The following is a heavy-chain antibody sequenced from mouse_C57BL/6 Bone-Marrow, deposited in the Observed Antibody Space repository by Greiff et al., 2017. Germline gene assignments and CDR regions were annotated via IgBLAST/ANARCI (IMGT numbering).Heavy chain of an antibody. CDR2: INPNYGTT. D-gene: IGHD1-1*01. V-gene: IGHV1-39*01. Sequence: LQQSGPELVKPGASVKISCKASGYSFTDYNMNWVKQSNGKSLEWIGVINPNYGTTSYNQKFKGKATLTVDQSSSTAYMQLNSRTSEDAAVDYCANYGSSRSYAMDYGGQGTSVTVSS. CDR3: ANYGSSRSYAMDY. J-gene: IGHJ4*01. CDR1: GYSFTDYN.